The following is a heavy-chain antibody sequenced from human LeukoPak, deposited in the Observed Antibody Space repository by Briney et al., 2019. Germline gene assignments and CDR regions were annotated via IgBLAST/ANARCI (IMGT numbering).Heavy chain of an antibody. D-gene: IGHD2-2*01. V-gene: IGHV1-2*02. Sequence: ASVKVSCKASGYTFSAYYVHCGRQAPGQGREWRGWMNPKNGGTNYAQKFQGRVIMTRDTPINTAYMELSRLTSDDTAVYYCARCSVVVPAAINWFDPWGQGTLVTVSS. CDR1: GYTFSAYY. J-gene: IGHJ5*02. CDR2: MNPKNGGT. CDR3: ARCSVVVPAAINWFDP.